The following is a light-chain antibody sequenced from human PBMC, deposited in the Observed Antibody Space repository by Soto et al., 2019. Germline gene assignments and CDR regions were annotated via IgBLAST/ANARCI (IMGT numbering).Light chain of an antibody. Sequence: DIQMTQSPSSLSASVGDRVTITCRASQGISNNLAWYQQKPGQDPKLLIYASSTLQSGVPSRLSGSGSGTDFTVTISSLQPEDVATYYCQKYNGAPWTFGQGTKVDIE. V-gene: IGKV1-27*01. CDR3: QKYNGAPWT. CDR1: QGISNN. CDR2: ASS. J-gene: IGKJ1*01.